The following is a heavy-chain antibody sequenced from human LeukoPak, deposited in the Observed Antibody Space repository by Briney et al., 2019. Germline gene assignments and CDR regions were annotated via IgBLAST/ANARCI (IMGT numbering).Heavy chain of an antibody. CDR1: GGSISSYY. CDR2: IYYSGST. D-gene: IGHD3-22*01. CDR3: ARDNHYYDSSGYTNWFDP. J-gene: IGHJ5*02. Sequence: SKTLSLTCTVSGGSISSYYWSWIRQPPGKGLEWIGYIYYSGSTNYNPSLKSRVTISVDTSKNQFSLKLSSVTAADTAVYYCARDNHYYDSSGYTNWFDPWGQGTLVTVSS. V-gene: IGHV4-59*01.